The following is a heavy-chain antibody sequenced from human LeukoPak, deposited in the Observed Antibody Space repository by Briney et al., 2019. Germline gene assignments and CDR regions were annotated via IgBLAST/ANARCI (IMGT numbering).Heavy chain of an antibody. D-gene: IGHD5-24*01. CDR3: AKNRDGYNSFDY. J-gene: IGHJ4*02. CDR1: GFTFSSYA. Sequence: GGSLRLSCAASGFTFSSYAMSWVRQAPGKGLEWVSAISGSGGSAYYADSVKGRFTISRDNSKNTLYLQMNSLRAEDTAVYYCAKNRDGYNSFDYWGQGTLVTVSS. V-gene: IGHV3-23*01. CDR2: ISGSGGSA.